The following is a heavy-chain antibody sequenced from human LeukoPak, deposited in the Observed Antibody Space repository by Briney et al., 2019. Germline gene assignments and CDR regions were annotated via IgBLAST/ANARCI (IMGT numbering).Heavy chain of an antibody. Sequence: SETLSLTCAVYGGSFSGYYWSWIRQPPGRGLEWIGEINHSGSTNYNPSLKSRVTISVDTSKNQFSLKLSSVTAADTAVYYCARGSPEYDYVWGSYRCNFDYWGQGTLVTVSS. CDR3: ARGSPEYDYVWGSYRCNFDY. CDR2: INHSGST. V-gene: IGHV4-34*01. D-gene: IGHD3-16*02. CDR1: GGSFSGYY. J-gene: IGHJ4*02.